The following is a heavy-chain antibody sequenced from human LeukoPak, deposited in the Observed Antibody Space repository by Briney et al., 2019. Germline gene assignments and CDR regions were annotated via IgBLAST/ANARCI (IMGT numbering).Heavy chain of an antibody. Sequence: PGGSLRLSCAASGFSVNNKYMSWVRQPPGKGLEWVSVIYSDDRTFYADSVKGRFTISRHNSKNTLYLQMNSLTAEDTAVYYCVRVPLHPTISHFDLWGQGALDTVSS. D-gene: IGHD1-14*01. CDR1: GFSVNNKY. V-gene: IGHV3-53*04. J-gene: IGHJ4*02. CDR2: IYSDDRT. CDR3: VRVPLHPTISHFDL.